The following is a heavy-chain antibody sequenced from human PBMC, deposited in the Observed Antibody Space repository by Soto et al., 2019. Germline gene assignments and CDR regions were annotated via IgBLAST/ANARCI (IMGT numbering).Heavy chain of an antibody. J-gene: IGHJ6*03. CDR1: GYSFTSYA. D-gene: IGHD1-7*01. Sequence: QVPLVQSGAEVKKPGASVKVSCKASGYSFTSYAVHWVRQAPGQRLEWMGWINVGNGVTKYSQKFQGRATITSDASASTAYMELSSPTSEDTAVYYCARDLRVDTGARLGYYYYYMDVWGKGTTVTVSS. CDR2: INVGNGVT. CDR3: ARDLRVDTGARLGYYYYYMDV. V-gene: IGHV1-3*01.